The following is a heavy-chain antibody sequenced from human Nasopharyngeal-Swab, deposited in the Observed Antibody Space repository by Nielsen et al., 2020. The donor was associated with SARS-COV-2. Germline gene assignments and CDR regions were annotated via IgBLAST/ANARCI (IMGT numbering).Heavy chain of an antibody. V-gene: IGHV4-61*01. J-gene: IGHJ4*02. CDR3: ARGFDY. CDR1: GVSISNANHY. Sequence: SETLSLTCTVSGVSISNANHYWGWIRQPPGKGLEWIGYIYYSGSTNYNPSLKSRVTISVDTSKNQFSLKLSSVTAADTAVYYCARGFDYWGQGTLVTVSS. CDR2: IYYSGST.